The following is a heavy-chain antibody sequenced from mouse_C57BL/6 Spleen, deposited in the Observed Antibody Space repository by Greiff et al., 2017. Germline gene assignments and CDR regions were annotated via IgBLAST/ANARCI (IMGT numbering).Heavy chain of an antibody. CDR2: INPNNGGT. J-gene: IGHJ2*01. V-gene: IGHV1-26*01. CDR3: GRAQGYFDY. Sequence: EVQLQQSGPELVKPGASVKISCKASGYTFTDYYMNWVKQSHGKSLEWIGDINPNNGGTSYNQKFKGKATLTVDKSSSTAYMELRSLTSEDSAVYYCGRAQGYFDYWGQGTTLTVSS. CDR1: GYTFTDYY.